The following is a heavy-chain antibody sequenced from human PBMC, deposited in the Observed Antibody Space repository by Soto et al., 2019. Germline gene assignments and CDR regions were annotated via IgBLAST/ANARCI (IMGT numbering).Heavy chain of an antibody. CDR3: ARNQPQRYCSGGTCRPAYGMDV. D-gene: IGHD2-15*01. V-gene: IGHV4-39*01. CDR2: IYYSGDT. Sequence: SETLSLTCTVSGGSISSDSFYWAWIRQPPGKGLEWIGIIYYSGDTYYNPSLAGRLTMSVDTSKQFSLTLRSVTAADTALYYCARNQPQRYCSGGTCRPAYGMDVWGQGTTVTVSS. CDR1: GGSISSDSFY. J-gene: IGHJ6*02.